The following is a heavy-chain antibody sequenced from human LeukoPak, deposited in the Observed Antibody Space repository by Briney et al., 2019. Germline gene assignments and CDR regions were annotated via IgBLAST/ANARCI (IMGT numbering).Heavy chain of an antibody. J-gene: IGHJ4*02. V-gene: IGHV3-7*01. D-gene: IGHD4-23*01. CDR1: GFTFSSYW. CDR3: ARWGATVVPLAY. Sequence: PGGSLRLSCAASGFTFSSYWMSWVRQAPGKGLEWVANIKQAGSEKYYVDSVKGRFTISRDNAKNSLHLQMNSLRAEDTAVYYCARWGATVVPLAYWGQGTLVTVSS. CDR2: IKQAGSEK.